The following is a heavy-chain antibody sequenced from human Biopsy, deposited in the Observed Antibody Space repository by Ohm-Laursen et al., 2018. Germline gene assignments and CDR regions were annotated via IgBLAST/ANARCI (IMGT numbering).Heavy chain of an antibody. CDR3: ARDPLNGHKHFDY. CDR1: SYTFTDYN. D-gene: IGHD2-8*01. J-gene: IGHJ4*02. CDR2: INCKTGAP. V-gene: IGHV1-2*02. Sequence: ASVKVSCKASSYTFTDYNIHWMRQAPGQGLEWLGYINCKTGAPNYAQKFQGTVTMARDTSISTAYLALGSLRSADTAIYYCARDPLNGHKHFDYWGQGSLVTVSS.